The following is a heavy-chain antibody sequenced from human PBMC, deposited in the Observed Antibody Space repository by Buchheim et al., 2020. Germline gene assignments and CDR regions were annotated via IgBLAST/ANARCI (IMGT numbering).Heavy chain of an antibody. CDR1: GGSFSGYY. Sequence: QVQLQQWGAGLLKPSETLSLTCAVYGGSFSGYYWSWIRQPPGKGLEWIGEINHSGSTNYNPSLKSRVTISVDTSKNQLSLKLSSVTAADTAVYYCARGGPTFDWLLGWFDPWGQGTL. D-gene: IGHD3-9*01. CDR2: INHSGST. CDR3: ARGGPTFDWLLGWFDP. J-gene: IGHJ5*02. V-gene: IGHV4-34*01.